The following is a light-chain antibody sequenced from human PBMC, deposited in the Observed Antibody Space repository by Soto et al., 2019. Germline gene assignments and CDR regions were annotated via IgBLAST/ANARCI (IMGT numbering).Light chain of an antibody. V-gene: IGKV1-33*01. CDR2: HGS. CDR1: QDISNY. Sequence: DIQMTQSPSSLSASVGDRVTITCQASQDISNYLNWYQQKPGKAPKALIYHGSNLESGVPSRFSGSGSGTDFTFTISSLQPEDIATYYCQQYDNYPITFGQGTRLEIK. CDR3: QQYDNYPIT. J-gene: IGKJ5*01.